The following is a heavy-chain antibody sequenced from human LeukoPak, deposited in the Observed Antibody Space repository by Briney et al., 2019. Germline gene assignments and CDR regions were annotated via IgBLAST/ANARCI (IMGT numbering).Heavy chain of an antibody. D-gene: IGHD1-14*01. V-gene: IGHV4-39*07. CDR2: IYYSGST. CDR3: ARDPWRYPSYNWFDP. J-gene: IGHJ5*02. Sequence: SETLPLTCTVSGGSISSSSYYWGWIRQPPGKGLEWIGSIYYSGSTYYNPTLKSRVTISVDTSKNQFSLKLSSVTAADTAVYYCARDPWRYPSYNWFDPWGQGTLVTVSS. CDR1: GGSISSSSYY.